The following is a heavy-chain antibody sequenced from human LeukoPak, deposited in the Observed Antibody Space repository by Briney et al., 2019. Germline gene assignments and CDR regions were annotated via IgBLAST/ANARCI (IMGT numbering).Heavy chain of an antibody. Sequence: SETLSLTCAVYGGSFSGYYWSWTRQPPGEGLEWIGEINHSGSTNYNPSLKSRVTISVDTSKNQFSLKLSSVTAADTAVYYCARRPRNFRTTGTTREWFDPWGQGTLVTVSS. D-gene: IGHD1-1*01. CDR2: INHSGST. CDR1: GGSFSGYY. CDR3: ARRPRNFRTTGTTREWFDP. J-gene: IGHJ5*02. V-gene: IGHV4-34*01.